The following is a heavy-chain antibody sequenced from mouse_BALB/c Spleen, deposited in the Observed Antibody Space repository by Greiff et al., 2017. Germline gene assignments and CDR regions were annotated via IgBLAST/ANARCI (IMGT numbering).Heavy chain of an antibody. D-gene: IGHD1-1*01. CDR2: IWAGGST. V-gene: IGHV2-9*02. Sequence: QVQLQQSGPGLVAPSQSLSITCTVSGFSLTSYGVHWVRQPPGKGLEWLGVIWAGGSTNYNSALMSRLSISKDNSKSQVFLKMNSLQTDDTAMYYCARDQHYYGSSYAAYWGQGTLVTVSA. CDR3: ARDQHYYGSSYAAY. CDR1: GFSLTSYG. J-gene: IGHJ3*01.